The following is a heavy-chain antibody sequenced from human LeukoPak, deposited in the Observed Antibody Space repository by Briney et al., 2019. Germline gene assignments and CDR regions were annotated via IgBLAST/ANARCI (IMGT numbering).Heavy chain of an antibody. J-gene: IGHJ4*02. Sequence: SETLSLTCTVSGGSINSYYWSWIRQPPGKGLEWIGYIYTSGSTNYNPSLKSRVTISVDTSKNQFSLKLSSVTAADTAVYYCARSGSHRLFDYWGQGTLVTVSS. CDR3: ARSGSHRLFDY. CDR2: IYTSGST. V-gene: IGHV4-4*09. D-gene: IGHD6-25*01. CDR1: GGSINSYY.